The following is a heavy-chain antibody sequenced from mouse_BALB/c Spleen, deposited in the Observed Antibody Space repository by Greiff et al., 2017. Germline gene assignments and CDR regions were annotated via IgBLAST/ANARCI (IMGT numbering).Heavy chain of an antibody. CDR1: GFTFSSFG. CDR3: ARWGTTVVAHYYAMDY. D-gene: IGHD1-1*01. V-gene: IGHV5-17*02. CDR2: ISSGSSTI. Sequence: EVHLVESGGGLVQPGGSRKLSCAASGFTFSSFGMHWVRQAPEKGLEWVAYISSGSSTIYYADTVKGRFTISRDNPKNTLFLQMTSLRSEDTAMYYCARWGTTVVAHYYAMDYWGQGTSVTVSS. J-gene: IGHJ4*01.